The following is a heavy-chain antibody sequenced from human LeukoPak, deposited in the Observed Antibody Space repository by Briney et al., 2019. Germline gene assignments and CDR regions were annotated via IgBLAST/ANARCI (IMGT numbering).Heavy chain of an antibody. CDR3: ARLRYYGMDV. Sequence: PGGSLRLSCAASGFTFSGYGMSWVRQAPGKGLEWVSYTSSSSSTIYYADSVKSRFTISRDNAKNSLYLQMNSLRAEDTAVDYCARLRYYGMDVWGQGTTVTVSS. CDR1: GFTFSGYG. J-gene: IGHJ6*02. CDR2: TSSSSSTI. V-gene: IGHV3-48*04.